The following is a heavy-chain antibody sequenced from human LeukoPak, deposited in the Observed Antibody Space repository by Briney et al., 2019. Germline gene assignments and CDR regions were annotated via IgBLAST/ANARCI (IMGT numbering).Heavy chain of an antibody. CDR1: GFTFSSYG. CDR2: ISFDGSNE. D-gene: IGHD6-6*01. V-gene: IGHV3-30*03. CDR3: ARGPNSNWSGLDF. J-gene: IGHJ4*02. Sequence: GGSLRLSCAASGFTFSSYGMHWVRQSPGRGLEWVSFISFDGSNEFYADSLKGRFTISRDNAKNTLYLQVNNLRAEDTAVYYCARGPNSNWSGLDFWGQGTLLTVSS.